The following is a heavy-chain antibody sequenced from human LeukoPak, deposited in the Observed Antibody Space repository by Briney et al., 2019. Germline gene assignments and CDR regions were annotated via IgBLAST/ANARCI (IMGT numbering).Heavy chain of an antibody. V-gene: IGHV3-7*01. CDR1: GVTFSRHW. CDR2: IKQDGSEK. J-gene: IGHJ4*02. CDR3: ARESVVVVAATSELDY. D-gene: IGHD2-15*01. Sequence: GGSLRLSCAASGVTFSRHWMSWVRQAPGKGPEWVANIKQDGSEKYYVDSVKGRFTISRDNAKNSLYLQMNSLRAEDTAVYYCARESVVVVAATSELDYWGQGTLVTVSS.